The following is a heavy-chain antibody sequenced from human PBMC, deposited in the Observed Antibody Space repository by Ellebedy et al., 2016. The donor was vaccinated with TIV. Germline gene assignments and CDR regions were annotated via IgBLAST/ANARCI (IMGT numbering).Heavy chain of an antibody. Sequence: MPSETLSLTCSVSGDSISNSYWSWIRQPPGKGLEWIGNIYYSGSNNYNPSLKSRVTISVATSKNQFSLKLSSVTTADPAVYYFARTYCSDTTFYVLWFAPWGQGTRVTVSS. CDR3: ARTYCSDTTFYVLWFAP. V-gene: IGHV4-59*01. D-gene: IGHD2-2*01. CDR2: IYYSGSN. CDR1: GDSISNSY. J-gene: IGHJ5*02.